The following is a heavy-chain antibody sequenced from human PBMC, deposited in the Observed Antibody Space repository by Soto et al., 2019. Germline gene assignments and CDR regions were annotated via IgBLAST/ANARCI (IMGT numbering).Heavy chain of an antibody. D-gene: IGHD1-7*01. Sequence: PVGSLRLSCAASGFTFSSYDMHWVRQAPGKGLEWVAVISYDGSNKYYADSVKGRFTISRDNYKNALYLQMNSLRAEDAAVYYCARDKGYNWNYVGFWFDPWGQGTLVTVSS. J-gene: IGHJ5*02. CDR1: GFTFSSYD. CDR2: ISYDGSNK. CDR3: ARDKGYNWNYVGFWFDP. V-gene: IGHV3-30-3*01.